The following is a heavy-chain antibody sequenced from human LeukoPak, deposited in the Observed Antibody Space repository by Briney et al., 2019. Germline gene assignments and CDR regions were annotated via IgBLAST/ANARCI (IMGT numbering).Heavy chain of an antibody. CDR1: GFTFSSYS. CDR3: TTDPRY. V-gene: IGHV3-15*01. CDR2: IKGKPDGGAI. Sequence: GGSLRLSCAASGFTFSSYSMNWVRRAPGKGLEWIGRIKGKPDGGAIDYIAPVRGRFSISRDDSKNLVFLQMDSLKIEDTAVYYCTTDPRYWGQGTMVTVSS. J-gene: IGHJ4*02.